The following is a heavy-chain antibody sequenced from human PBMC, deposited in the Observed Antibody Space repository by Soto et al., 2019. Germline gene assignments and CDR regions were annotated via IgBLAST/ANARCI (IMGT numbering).Heavy chain of an antibody. V-gene: IGHV6-1*01. D-gene: IGHD1-7*01. CDR1: GDSVSSNSAA. CDR2: TYYRSRWYN. CDR3: AGTTSHQWYYMDV. Sequence: SQTLSLTCAISGDSVSSNSAAWNWIRQSPSRGLEWLGRTYYRSRWYNDYAVSVRSRITVNPDTSKNQFSLQLTSVTPEGTAVYYCAGTTSHQWYYMDVWGKGTTVTVS. J-gene: IGHJ6*03.